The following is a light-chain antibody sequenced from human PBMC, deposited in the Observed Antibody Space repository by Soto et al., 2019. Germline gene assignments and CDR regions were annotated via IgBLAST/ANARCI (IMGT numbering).Light chain of an antibody. Sequence: IVMTQSRATLSVSPGERATLSCRAGQTIYSNVAWYQQRPGQAPRLLIYRASTRATGVPARFSGSGSGTEFTLTISGLQSEDFALYYCQQYQNLWTFGQGTKVDIK. CDR2: RAS. CDR3: QQYQNLWT. V-gene: IGKV3-15*01. CDR1: QTIYSN. J-gene: IGKJ1*01.